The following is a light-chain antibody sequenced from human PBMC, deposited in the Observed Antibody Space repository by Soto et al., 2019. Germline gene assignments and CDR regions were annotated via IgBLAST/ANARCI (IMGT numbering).Light chain of an antibody. V-gene: IGKV3-20*01. J-gene: IGKJ2*01. CDR2: AAS. Sequence: EIVLTQSPGTLSLYPGQRAAISCRASQTVSSNYLAWYQHKPGQTPRLLIYAASSRATGIPDSFSGSGSGTDFTLTISRVEPEDFAVYYCQQYAGTPYTFGQGTRVDIK. CDR3: QQYAGTPYT. CDR1: QTVSSNY.